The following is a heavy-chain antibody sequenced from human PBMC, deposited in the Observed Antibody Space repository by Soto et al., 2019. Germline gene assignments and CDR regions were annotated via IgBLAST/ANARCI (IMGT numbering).Heavy chain of an antibody. J-gene: IGHJ6*02. CDR1: GGSISSYY. Sequence: QVQLQESGPGLVKPSETLSLTCTVSGGSISSYYWSWIRQPPGKGLEWIGYIYYSGSTNYNPSLKSRGTISVDTSKGQIPLKLSSGTAADTAVYYCARELELRRGGWYYYDYGMDVWGQGTTVTVSS. D-gene: IGHD1-7*01. CDR3: ARELELRRGGWYYYDYGMDV. V-gene: IGHV4-59*01. CDR2: IYYSGST.